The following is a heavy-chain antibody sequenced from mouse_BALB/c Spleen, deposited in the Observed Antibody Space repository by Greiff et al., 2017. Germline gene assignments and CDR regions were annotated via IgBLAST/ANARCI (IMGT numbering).Heavy chain of an antibody. D-gene: IGHD2-2*01. J-gene: IGHJ4*01. V-gene: IGHV8-12*01. CDR2: IYWDDDK. Sequence: QVTLKVSGPGILQPSQTLSLTCSFSGFSLSTSGMGVSWIRQPSGKGLEWLAHIYWDDDKRYNPSLKSRLTISKDTSRNQVFLKITSVDTADTATYYCAWVYYGYDEDAMDYWGQGTSVTVSS. CDR1: GFSLSTSGMG. CDR3: AWVYYGYDEDAMDY.